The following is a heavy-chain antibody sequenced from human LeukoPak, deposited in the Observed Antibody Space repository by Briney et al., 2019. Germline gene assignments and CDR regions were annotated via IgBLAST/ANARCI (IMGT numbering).Heavy chain of an antibody. J-gene: IGHJ6*03. CDR2: IYYSGIT. D-gene: IGHD2-8*01. CDR1: GASISGSSHYF. CDR3: ARGPRSCTDGVCFHPRYSFSFMDV. Sequence: SETLSLTCTVSGASISGSSHYFWGWIRQTPGKGLEGIGSIYYSGITYYTPSLKSRLTISVDTSRNQFSLKLSSVTTADTAVYYCARGPRSCTDGVCFHPRYSFSFMDVWGKGTTVTVSS. V-gene: IGHV4-39*01.